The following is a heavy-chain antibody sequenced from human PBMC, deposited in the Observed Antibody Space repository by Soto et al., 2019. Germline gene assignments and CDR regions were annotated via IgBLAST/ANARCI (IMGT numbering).Heavy chain of an antibody. V-gene: IGHV3-23*01. CDR3: ASLGVGDWANYYYYYGMDV. J-gene: IGHJ6*02. Sequence: GGSLSLSCAATGFTFSVYAMTWVRQAPGKGLEWVSAVTANGGSTYSADSVKGRFTISRDNSKNTLFLQMNSLRAEDTAVYYCASLGVGDWANYYYYYGMDVWGQGTTVTVSS. D-gene: IGHD2-21*02. CDR1: GFTFSVYA. CDR2: VTANGGST.